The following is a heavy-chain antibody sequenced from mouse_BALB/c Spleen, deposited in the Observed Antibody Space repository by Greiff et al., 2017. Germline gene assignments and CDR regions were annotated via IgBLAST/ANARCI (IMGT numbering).Heavy chain of an antibody. CDR2: ISSGSSTI. D-gene: IGHD2-12*01. CDR1: GFTFSSFG. J-gene: IGHJ4*01. Sequence: EVKLVESGGGLVQPGGSRKLSCAASGFTFSSFGMHWVRQAPEKGLEWVAYISSGSSTIYYADTVKGRFTISRDNPKNTLFLQMTSLRSEDTAMYYCARLRPDYYAMDYWGQGTSVTVSS. CDR3: ARLRPDYYAMDY. V-gene: IGHV5-17*02.